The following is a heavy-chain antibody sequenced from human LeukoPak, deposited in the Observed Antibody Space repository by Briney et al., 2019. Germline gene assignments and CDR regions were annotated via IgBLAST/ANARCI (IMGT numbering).Heavy chain of an antibody. V-gene: IGHV3-48*04. J-gene: IGHJ3*02. CDR2: ISGSGSTI. CDR3: ASGSGSI. D-gene: IGHD3-10*01. Sequence: GGSLRLSCAASGFTFSSYGMSWIRQAPGKGLEWVSYISGSGSTIYYADSVKGRFTIFRDNAKNSLSLQMNSLRAEDTAVYYCASGSGSIWGQGTMVTVSS. CDR1: GFTFSSYG.